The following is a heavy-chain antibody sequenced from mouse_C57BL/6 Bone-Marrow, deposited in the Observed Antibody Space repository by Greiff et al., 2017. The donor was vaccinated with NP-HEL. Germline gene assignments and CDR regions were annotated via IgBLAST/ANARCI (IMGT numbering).Heavy chain of an antibody. J-gene: IGHJ2*01. CDR1: GYAFSSSW. Sequence: QVQLKESGPELVKPGASVKISCKASGYAFSSSWMNWVKPRPGKGLEWIGRIYPGDGDTNYNGKFKGKATLTADKSSSTAYMHLRCLTSEDSAVYFCARSLFFDYWGQGTTLTVSS. CDR3: ARSLFFDY. V-gene: IGHV1-82*01. CDR2: IYPGDGDT.